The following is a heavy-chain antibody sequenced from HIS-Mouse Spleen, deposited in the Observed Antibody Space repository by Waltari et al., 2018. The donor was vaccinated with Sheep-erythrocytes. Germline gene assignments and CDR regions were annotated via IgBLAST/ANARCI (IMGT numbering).Heavy chain of an antibody. CDR2: ISSSRSYI. CDR3: ARAGYSGEYYFDY. D-gene: IGHD5-12*01. Sequence: EVQLVESGGGLVKPGGSLRLSCAASGFTSISYSMNWVRQAPGKGREWVSYISSSRSYIYYADSVKGRFTISRDNAKNSLYLQMNSLRAEDTAVYYCARAGYSGEYYFDYWGQGTLVTVSS. CDR1: GFTSISYS. J-gene: IGHJ4*02. V-gene: IGHV3-21*01.